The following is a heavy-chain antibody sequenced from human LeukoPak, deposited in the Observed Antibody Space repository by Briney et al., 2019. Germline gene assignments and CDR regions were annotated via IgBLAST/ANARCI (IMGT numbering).Heavy chain of an antibody. CDR2: IHYSGST. V-gene: IGHV4-39*01. CDR3: ARGRGKDWLEFDP. Sequence: SETLSLTCTVSGGSISSSSYYWGWIRQPPGNGLEWIGSIHYSGSTYYNPSLKSRVTISVDTSKNQFSLKLSSVTAADTAVYYCARGRGKDWLEFDPWGQGTLVTVSS. J-gene: IGHJ5*02. D-gene: IGHD3/OR15-3a*01. CDR1: GGSISSSSYY.